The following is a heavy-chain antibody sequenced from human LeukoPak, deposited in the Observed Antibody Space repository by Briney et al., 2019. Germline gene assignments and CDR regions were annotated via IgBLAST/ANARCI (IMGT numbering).Heavy chain of an antibody. CDR2: IRSDGNNK. CDR3: AEDTGGAIDY. D-gene: IGHD2-8*02. J-gene: IGHJ4*02. CDR1: RFSFSYYD. V-gene: IGHV3-30*02. Sequence: PGGALRLSCAASRFSFSYYDVHWVRQARGKGLEWLALIRSDGNNKYYIDSVKGRFAISRDNSKTTLHLQMNSLRVEDTAVYYCAEDTGGAIDYWGQGTLVTVSS.